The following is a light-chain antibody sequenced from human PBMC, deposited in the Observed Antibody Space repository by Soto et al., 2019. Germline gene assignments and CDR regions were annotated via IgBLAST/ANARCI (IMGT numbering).Light chain of an antibody. V-gene: IGLV2-14*03. J-gene: IGLJ1*01. CDR2: DVS. CDR1: SSDVGGYNY. CDR3: SSYTSSSTQV. Sequence: QPVLTQPASVSGSPGQSITISCAGSSSDVGGYNYVSWYQQHPTKAPKLMIYDVSNRPSGVSNRFSGSKSGTTASLTISGLQAEDEADYYCSSYTSSSTQVFGTGTKLTVL.